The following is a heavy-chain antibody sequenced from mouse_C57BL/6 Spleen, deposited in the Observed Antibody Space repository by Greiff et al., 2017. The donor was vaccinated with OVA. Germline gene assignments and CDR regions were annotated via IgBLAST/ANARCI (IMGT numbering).Heavy chain of an antibody. D-gene: IGHD2-1*01. J-gene: IGHJ4*01. CDR1: GYTFTDYN. Sequence: EVQLQQSGPELVKPGASVKIPCKASGYTFTDYNMDWVKQSHGKSLEWIGDINPNNGGTIYNQKFKGKATLTVDTSSSTAYMELRSLTSEDTAVYYCAREDGNRGYAMDYWGQGTSVTVSS. CDR3: AREDGNRGYAMDY. V-gene: IGHV1-18*01. CDR2: INPNNGGT.